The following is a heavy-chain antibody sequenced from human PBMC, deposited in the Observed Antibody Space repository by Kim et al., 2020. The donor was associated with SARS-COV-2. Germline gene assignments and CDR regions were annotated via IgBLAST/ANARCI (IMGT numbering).Heavy chain of an antibody. J-gene: IGHJ4*02. V-gene: IGHV4-39*01. Sequence: YSGRTYYNPSLKSRVTISVDTSKNQFSLKLSSVTAADTAVYYCASTTSGYWGQGTLVTVSS. CDR3: ASTTSGY. CDR2: YSGRT. D-gene: IGHD1-7*01.